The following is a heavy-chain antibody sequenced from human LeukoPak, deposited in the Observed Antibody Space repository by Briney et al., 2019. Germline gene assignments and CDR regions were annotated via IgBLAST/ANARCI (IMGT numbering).Heavy chain of an antibody. J-gene: IGHJ4*02. V-gene: IGHV3-7*01. Sequence: GGSLRLSCAASGFTFSSYWMSWVRQAPGKGLEWVANIKQDGSEKYYVDSVKGRFTISRDNAKNSLYLQMNSLGAEDTAVYYCARVAVVPAAPPDYWGQGTLVTVSS. D-gene: IGHD2-2*01. CDR3: ARVAVVPAAPPDY. CDR2: IKQDGSEK. CDR1: GFTFSSYW.